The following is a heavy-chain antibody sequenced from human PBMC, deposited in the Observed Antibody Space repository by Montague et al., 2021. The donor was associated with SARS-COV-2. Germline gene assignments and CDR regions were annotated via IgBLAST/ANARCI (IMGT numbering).Heavy chain of an antibody. CDR1: GGSFSDYK. CDR2: FYSVGST. J-gene: IGHJ3*02. V-gene: IGHV4-59*01. Sequence: SETLSLTCAVYGGSFSDYKWTWIRQSPGKGLEWIGYFYSVGSTDYNPSLKSRVSISRDTSKNQFSLKVRSVTAADTAVYYCARETMTADAFDIWGQGTMVTVSS. D-gene: IGHD1-14*01. CDR3: ARETMTADAFDI.